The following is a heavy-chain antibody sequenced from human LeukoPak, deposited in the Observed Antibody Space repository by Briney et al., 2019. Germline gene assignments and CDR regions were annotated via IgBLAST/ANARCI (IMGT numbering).Heavy chain of an antibody. D-gene: IGHD3-22*01. Sequence: SETLSLTCTVSGGSISSYYWSWIRQPPGKGLEWIGSIYYGGNTYYNPSLKSRVSISVDTSENQFSLKLSSVTAADTAVYYCARGDYYYDSSGYYHDFWGQGTLVTVSS. CDR1: GGSISSYY. CDR2: IYYGGNT. CDR3: ARGDYYYDSSGYYHDF. J-gene: IGHJ4*02. V-gene: IGHV4-39*01.